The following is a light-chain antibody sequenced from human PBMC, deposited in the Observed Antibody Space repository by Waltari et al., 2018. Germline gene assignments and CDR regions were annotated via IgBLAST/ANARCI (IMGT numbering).Light chain of an antibody. J-gene: IGKJ1*01. CDR3: QHYYSCST. CDR2: CAS. CDR1: QSVLYSSNNNNY. V-gene: IGKV4-1*01. Sequence: DIVMTQSPDSLAVSMGERTTINCKSSQSVLYSSNNNNYLAWNQQKPGQPPKLLIYCASPREPGVPDRFSGSVPVTDFPLTISSLQAEDVSVYSCQHYYSCSTFGQGTKVEIK.